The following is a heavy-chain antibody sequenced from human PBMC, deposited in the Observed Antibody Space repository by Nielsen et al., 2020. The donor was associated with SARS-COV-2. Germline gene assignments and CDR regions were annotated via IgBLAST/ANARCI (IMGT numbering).Heavy chain of an antibody. Sequence: SLKISCAASGFTFDDYAMHWVRQAPGKGLEWVSGISWNSGSIGYADSVKGRFTISRDNAKNSLYLQMNSLRAEVTALYYCAKGDPLGWFDPWGQGTLVTVSS. CDR2: ISWNSGSI. J-gene: IGHJ5*02. CDR1: GFTFDDYA. D-gene: IGHD3-16*01. CDR3: AKGDPLGWFDP. V-gene: IGHV3-9*01.